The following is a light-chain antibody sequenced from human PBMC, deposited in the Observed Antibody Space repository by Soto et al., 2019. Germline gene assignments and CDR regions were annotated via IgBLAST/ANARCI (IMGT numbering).Light chain of an antibody. J-gene: IGLJ1*01. Sequence: QSVLPQPPSASGTPGQSVTISCSGGSSNMGTNSVSWYQHFPGTAPKLLIFRSYQRPSGVPDRFSGSKSGTSASLAIRGLQSEDEADYYCAAWDDSLSGPVFGTGTKLTVL. CDR2: RSY. CDR3: AAWDDSLSGPV. V-gene: IGLV1-44*01. CDR1: SSNMGTNS.